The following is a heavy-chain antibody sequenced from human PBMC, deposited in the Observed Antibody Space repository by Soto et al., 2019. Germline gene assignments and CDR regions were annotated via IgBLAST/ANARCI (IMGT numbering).Heavy chain of an antibody. Sequence: SETLSLTCTVSGGSISTYYWSWIRQPPGKGLEWIGFVVYSGSTLYNPSLKSRVTISVDTSKNQFSLKLTSVTPADTAVYYCARDTTSGSYWDYWGQGTVVT. CDR2: VVYSGST. D-gene: IGHD1-26*01. CDR3: ARDTTSGSYWDY. V-gene: IGHV4-59*01. CDR1: GGSISTYY. J-gene: IGHJ4*02.